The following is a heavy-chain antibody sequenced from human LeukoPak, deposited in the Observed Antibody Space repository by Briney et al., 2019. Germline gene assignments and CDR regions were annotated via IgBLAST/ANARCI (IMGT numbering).Heavy chain of an antibody. Sequence: GGSLRLSCAASGFTFSSYAMSWVRQAPGKGLEWVSAISGSGGSTYYADSVKGRFTISRGNSKNTLYLQMNSLRAEDTAVYYCAKSVMVRGVNPLVYWGQGTLVTVSS. J-gene: IGHJ4*02. V-gene: IGHV3-23*01. CDR3: AKSVMVRGVNPLVY. CDR2: ISGSGGST. CDR1: GFTFSSYA. D-gene: IGHD3-10*01.